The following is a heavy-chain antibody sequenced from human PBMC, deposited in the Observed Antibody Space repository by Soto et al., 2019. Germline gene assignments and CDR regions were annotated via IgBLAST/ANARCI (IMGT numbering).Heavy chain of an antibody. CDR1: GYTFTGYY. D-gene: IGHD2-2*02. CDR3: ARGTLPIVVVPAAISPNFDY. CDR2: INPNSGGT. J-gene: IGHJ4*02. V-gene: IGHV1-2*04. Sequence: ASVKVSCKASGYTFTGYYMHWVRQAPGQGREWMGWINPNSGGTNYAQKFQGWVTMTRDTSSSTAYMELSRLRSDDTAVYYCARGTLPIVVVPAAISPNFDYCGQGTLVTVSS.